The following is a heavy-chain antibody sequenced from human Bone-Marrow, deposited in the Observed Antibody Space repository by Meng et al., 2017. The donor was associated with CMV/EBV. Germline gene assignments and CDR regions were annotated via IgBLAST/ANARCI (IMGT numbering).Heavy chain of an antibody. V-gene: IGHV3-48*04. D-gene: IGHD3-3*01. CDR2: ISSSSSTI. CDR3: ARLARRGNRFLEWSGCRPMDG. CDR1: GFTFSSYS. Sequence: GGSLRLSCAASGFTFSSYSMNWVRQAPGKGLEWVSYISSSSSTIYYADSVKGRFTISRDNAKNSLYLQMNSLRAEDTAVYYCARLARRGNRFLEWSGCRPMDGWGQGTTVTVSS. J-gene: IGHJ6*02.